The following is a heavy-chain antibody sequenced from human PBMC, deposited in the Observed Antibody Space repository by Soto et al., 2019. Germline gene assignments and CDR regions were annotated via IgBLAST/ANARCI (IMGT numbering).Heavy chain of an antibody. J-gene: IGHJ4*02. D-gene: IGHD6-19*01. Sequence: GGSLRLSCVASGFTFISSFMGWVRQAPGKGLEWVANINQDGGGTYYVDSVEGRFTITRDNAKDSLYLQMNSLRGEDTAVYYCAGYCRGSGRYFFDYWGQGTLVTVSS. V-gene: IGHV3-7*03. CDR1: GFTFISSF. CDR3: AGYCRGSGRYFFDY. CDR2: INQDGGGT.